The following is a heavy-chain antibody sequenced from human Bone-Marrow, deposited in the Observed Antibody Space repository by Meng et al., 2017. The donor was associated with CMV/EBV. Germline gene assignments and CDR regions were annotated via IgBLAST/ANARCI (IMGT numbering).Heavy chain of an antibody. CDR1: DYY. CDR2: ISRSGSTI. CDR3: ARDNCSSTSCYSHYYYGMDV. J-gene: IGHJ6*02. Sequence: DYYMRWIRRAPGQGLEWVSYISRSGSTIYYADSVKGRFTISRDNAKNSLYLQMNSLRAEDTAVYYCARDNCSSTSCYSHYYYGMDVWGQGTTVTVSS. D-gene: IGHD2-2*01. V-gene: IGHV3-11*01.